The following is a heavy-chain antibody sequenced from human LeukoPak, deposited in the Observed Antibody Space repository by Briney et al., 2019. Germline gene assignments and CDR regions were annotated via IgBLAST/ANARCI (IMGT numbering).Heavy chain of an antibody. CDR3: ARARCSSTSCYVGEDWFDP. V-gene: IGHV1-18*01. CDR2: ISAYNGNT. D-gene: IGHD2-2*01. CDR1: GYTFTSYG. Sequence: ASVKVSCKASGYTFTSYGISWVRQAPGQGLEWMGWISAYNGNTNYAQKLQGRVTMTTDTSPSTAYMELRSLRSDDTAVYYCARARCSSTSCYVGEDWFDPWGQGTLVTVSS. J-gene: IGHJ5*02.